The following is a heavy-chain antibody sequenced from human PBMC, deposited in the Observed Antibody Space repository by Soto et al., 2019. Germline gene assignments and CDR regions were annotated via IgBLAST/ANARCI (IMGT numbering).Heavy chain of an antibody. J-gene: IGHJ4*02. CDR2: ISNIGSNE. V-gene: IGHV3-30*18. D-gene: IGHD3-10*01. CDR3: AKDYGSGTYLFDY. Sequence: PGESLKISCAASGFTFSSFGMHWVRQVPGKGLEWVAFISNIGSNEYYADSVKDRFTISRDNSKNTLYLQMTSLIPGDTAVYYCAKDYGSGTYLFDYCGQGTVVTVSS. CDR1: GFTFSSFG.